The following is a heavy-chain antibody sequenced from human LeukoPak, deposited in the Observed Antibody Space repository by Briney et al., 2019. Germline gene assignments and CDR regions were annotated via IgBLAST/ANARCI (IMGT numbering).Heavy chain of an antibody. CDR1: GFTFSNAW. V-gene: IGHV3-15*01. Sequence: GGSLRLSCAASGFTFSNAWMSWVRQAPGKGLEWVGRIKTKTDGGTTDYTEPVKGRFTISRDDSKNTLYLQMNSLKTEDTAVYYCTTDPRTSSGPYYYYGMDVRGQGTTVTVSS. CDR2: IKTKTDGGTT. J-gene: IGHJ6*02. CDR3: TTDPRTSSGPYYYYGMDV. D-gene: IGHD3-10*01.